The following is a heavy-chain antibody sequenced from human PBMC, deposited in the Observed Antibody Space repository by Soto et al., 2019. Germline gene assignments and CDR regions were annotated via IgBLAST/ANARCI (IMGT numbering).Heavy chain of an antibody. V-gene: IGHV4-34*01. CDR2: INHSGST. J-gene: IGHJ4*02. CDR1: GGSFSGYY. D-gene: IGHD2-8*02. Sequence: PSETLSLTCAVYGGSFSGYYWTWIRQPPGTGLEWIGEINHSGSTNYNPSLKSRVTISVDTPKNQFSLKLTSVTAADTAVYYCARDKITGSFDYWGQGTLVRVSS. CDR3: ARDKITGSFDY.